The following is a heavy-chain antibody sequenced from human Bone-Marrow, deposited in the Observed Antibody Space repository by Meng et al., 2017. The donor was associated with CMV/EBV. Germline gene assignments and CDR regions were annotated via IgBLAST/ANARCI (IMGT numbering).Heavy chain of an antibody. J-gene: IGHJ6*02. CDR3: TTASGFCGTHGLDV. V-gene: IGHV3-73*01. D-gene: IGHD1-26*01. CDR1: GFSFSGSS. Sequence: GGSLRLSCAASGFSFSGSSMNWVRQTSGKGLEWLGRITTKADNYATISGPSVKGRFTMSRDDSKTTAYLHMNSLKTEDTAVYYCTTASGFCGTHGLDVWGQGTTVTVSS. CDR2: ITTKADNYAT.